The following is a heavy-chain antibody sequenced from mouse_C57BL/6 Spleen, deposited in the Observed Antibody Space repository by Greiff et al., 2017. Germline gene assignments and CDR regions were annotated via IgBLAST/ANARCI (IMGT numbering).Heavy chain of an antibody. Sequence: EVKVVESGGGLVQPGGSLSLSCAASGFTFTDYYMSWVSQPPGKALEWLGFIRNKANGYTSEYSASVKGRFTISRDNSQSILLLKMNALCAEVSASEYCAGGYYCWLAYWGQGTLVTVSA. J-gene: IGHJ3*01. CDR2: IRNKANGYTS. D-gene: IGHD2-3*01. CDR1: GFTFTDYY. V-gene: IGHV7-3*01. CDR3: AGGYYCWLAY.